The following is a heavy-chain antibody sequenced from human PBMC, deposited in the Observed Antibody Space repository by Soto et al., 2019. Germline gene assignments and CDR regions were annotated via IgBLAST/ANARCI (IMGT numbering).Heavy chain of an antibody. CDR3: ARDDSSSSGGGGSDY. D-gene: IGHD6-6*01. J-gene: IGHJ4*02. CDR2: ISSSSSYI. CDR1: GFTFSSYS. V-gene: IGHV3-21*01. Sequence: EVQLVESGGGLVKPGGSLRLSCAASGFTFSSYSTNWVRQAPGKGLEWVSSISSSSSYIYYADSVKGRFTISRDNAKNSLYLQMNSLRAEDTAVYYCARDDSSSSGGGGSDYWGQGTLVTVSS.